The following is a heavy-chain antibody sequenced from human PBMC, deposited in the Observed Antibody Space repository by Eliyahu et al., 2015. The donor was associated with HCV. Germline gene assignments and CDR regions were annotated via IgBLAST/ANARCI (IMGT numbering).Heavy chain of an antibody. CDR2: THYSGSX. CDR3: ASGGGGIAVTGTGGWFDP. V-gene: IGHV4-59*01. D-gene: IGHD6-19*01. Sequence: QVQLQESGPGLVKPSETLSLTCTVXGGSIXXYXWRXXRQTPGKGLEWIGYTHYSGSXNYNPSLKSRVTISVDTSKNQFSLKLSSVTAADTAMYYCASGGGGIAVTGTGGWFDPWGQGTLVTVSS. CDR1: GGSIXXYX. J-gene: IGHJ5*02.